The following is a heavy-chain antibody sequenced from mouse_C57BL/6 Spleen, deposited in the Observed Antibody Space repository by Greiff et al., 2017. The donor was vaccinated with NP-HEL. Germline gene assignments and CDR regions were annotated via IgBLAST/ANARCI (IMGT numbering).Heavy chain of an antibody. CDR3: ARRDGYYEDWFAD. J-gene: IGHJ3*01. Sequence: EVMLVESGGGLVKPGGSLKLSCAASGFTFSDYGMHWVRQAPAKGLEWVAYVRSGSNTIYYADTVKGRFTISRDNAKNTLFLQMTSLRSEDTAMYYCARRDGYYEDWFADWGQGTLVTVSA. V-gene: IGHV5-17*01. CDR2: VRSGSNTI. CDR1: GFTFSDYG. D-gene: IGHD2-3*01.